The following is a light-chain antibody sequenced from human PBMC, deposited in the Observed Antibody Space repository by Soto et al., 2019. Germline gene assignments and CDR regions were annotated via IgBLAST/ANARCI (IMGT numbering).Light chain of an antibody. CDR1: QDIRNG. J-gene: IGKJ1*01. CDR3: QQTYKTPLT. V-gene: IGKV1-39*01. Sequence: IQMTHSPSSLSASVLYRVTITFLASQDIRNGLGWYQQKPGKAPKLLIYLASSFSSGVPSKFSGSGSGTDFTLTISSLQPEDFATYYCQQTYKTPLTFGQGTKVDIK. CDR2: LAS.